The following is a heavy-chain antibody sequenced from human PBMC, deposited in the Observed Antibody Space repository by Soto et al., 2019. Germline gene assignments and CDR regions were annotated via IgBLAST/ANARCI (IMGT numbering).Heavy chain of an antibody. CDR3: TTDPVYDILTGYYGSGAFDI. Sequence: GGSLRLSCAASGFTFSNAWMSWVRQAPGKGLEWVGRIKSKTDGGTTDYAAPVKGRFTISRDDSKNTLYLQMNSLKTEDTAVYYCTTDPVYDILTGYYGSGAFDIWGQGTMVTVSS. J-gene: IGHJ3*02. CDR2: IKSKTDGGTT. CDR1: GFTFSNAW. V-gene: IGHV3-15*01. D-gene: IGHD3-9*01.